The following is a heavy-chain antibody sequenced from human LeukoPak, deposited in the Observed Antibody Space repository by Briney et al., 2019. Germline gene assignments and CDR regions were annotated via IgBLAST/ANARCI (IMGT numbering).Heavy chain of an antibody. CDR2: INHSGST. V-gene: IGHV4-34*01. Sequence: PSETLSLPCAFRVGSFSGYYWSWIRQPPGKGLEWIGEINHSGSTNYNPSLKSRVTISVDTSKNQFSLQLSSVTAADTAVYYCARAGWLWFGTKTHSSVSAYFDYWGQGTLVTVSS. D-gene: IGHD3-16*01. CDR1: VGSFSGYY. J-gene: IGHJ4*02. CDR3: ARAGWLWFGTKTHSSVSAYFDY.